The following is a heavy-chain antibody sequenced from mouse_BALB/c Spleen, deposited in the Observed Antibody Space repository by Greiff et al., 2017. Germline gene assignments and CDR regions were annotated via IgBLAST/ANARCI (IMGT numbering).Heavy chain of an antibody. D-gene: IGHD2-14*01. J-gene: IGHJ3*01. CDR3: AREGDYRYGAWFAY. CDR1: GFSLSRYS. V-gene: IGHV2-6-4*01. CDR2: IWGGGST. Sequence: VQGVESGPGLVAPSQSLSITCTVSGFSLSRYSVHWVRQPPGKGLEWLGMIWGGGSTDYNSALKSRLSISKDNSKSQVFLKMNSLQTDDTAMYYCAREGDYRYGAWFAYWGQGTLVTVSA.